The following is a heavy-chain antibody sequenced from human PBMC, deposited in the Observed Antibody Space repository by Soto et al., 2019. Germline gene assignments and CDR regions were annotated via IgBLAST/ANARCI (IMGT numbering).Heavy chain of an antibody. J-gene: IGHJ6*02. V-gene: IGHV1-69*06. Sequence: QVQLVQSGAEVKKPGSSVKVSCKASGGTFSSYAISWVRQAPGQGLEWMGGIIPIFGTANYAQKFQGRVTITADKYTSTADMELSSLRSEDTAVYYCASFYYGSGSYRLNYYYYGMDVWGQGTTVTVSS. CDR2: IIPIFGTA. CDR1: GGTFSSYA. CDR3: ASFYYGSGSYRLNYYYYGMDV. D-gene: IGHD3-10*01.